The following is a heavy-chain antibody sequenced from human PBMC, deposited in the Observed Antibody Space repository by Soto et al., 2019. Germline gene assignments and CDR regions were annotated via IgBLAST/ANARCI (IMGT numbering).Heavy chain of an antibody. D-gene: IGHD5-18*01. Sequence: SETLSLTCTVSGGSISSSSYYWGCIRQPPGTGPERIARSDYTGNTFYNPSLTSRVTISVDTSKNQFSLKGTSVTAADTAVYSCGRINKGYGTDSWGQGALVTVSS. CDR2: SDYTGNT. CDR1: GGSISSSSYY. J-gene: IGHJ4*02. CDR3: GRINKGYGTDS. V-gene: IGHV4-39*01.